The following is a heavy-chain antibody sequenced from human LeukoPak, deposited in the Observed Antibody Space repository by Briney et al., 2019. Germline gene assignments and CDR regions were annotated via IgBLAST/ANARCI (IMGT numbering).Heavy chain of an antibody. J-gene: IGHJ4*02. CDR1: AFTFGNYA. Sequence: SGGSLRLSCAASAFTFGNYAMTWVRQAPGKGLEWVSAISGSGGSTYYANSVKGRFTISRDNSKNTLYLQMNSLRADDTAVYYCAKCSRVDWLPIDYWGRGTLVTVSS. D-gene: IGHD3-9*01. CDR2: ISGSGGST. V-gene: IGHV3-23*01. CDR3: AKCSRVDWLPIDY.